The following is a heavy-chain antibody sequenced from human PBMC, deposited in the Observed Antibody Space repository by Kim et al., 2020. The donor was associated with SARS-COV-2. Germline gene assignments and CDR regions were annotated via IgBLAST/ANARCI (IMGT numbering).Heavy chain of an antibody. V-gene: IGHV1-3*01. J-gene: IGHJ4*02. Sequence: KFQGRVTITRDTSASTVYMELSSLRSEDTAVYYCACITMVRGVITYYFDYWGQGTLVTVSS. CDR3: ACITMVRGVITYYFDY. D-gene: IGHD3-10*01.